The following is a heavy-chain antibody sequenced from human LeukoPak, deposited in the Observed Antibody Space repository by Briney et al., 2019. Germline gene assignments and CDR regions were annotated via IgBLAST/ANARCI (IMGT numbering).Heavy chain of an antibody. J-gene: IGHJ4*02. CDR3: ARYYIEGRCFDY. D-gene: IGHD3-10*01. CDR2: INPNSGGT. V-gene: IGHV1-2*02. CDR1: GYTFTGYY. Sequence: ASVKVSCKASGYTFTGYYIHWVRQAPGQGLEWMGWINPNSGGTNYAQKFQGRVTMTRDTSIRTAYMELSRLRSDDTAMYYCARYYIEGRCFDYWGQGTLVTVSS.